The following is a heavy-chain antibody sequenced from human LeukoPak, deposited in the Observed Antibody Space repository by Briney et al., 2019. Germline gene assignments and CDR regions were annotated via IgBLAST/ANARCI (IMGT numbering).Heavy chain of an antibody. Sequence: TGGSLRLSCAASGFTFSSYGMHWVRQAPGKGLEWVAVIWYDGSNKYYADSVKGRFTISRDNSKNTLYLQMNSLRAEDTAVYYCASDTYYYDSSGPSYYYYGMDVWGQGTTVTVSS. CDR2: IWYDGSNK. CDR3: ASDTYYYDSSGPSYYYYGMDV. V-gene: IGHV3-33*08. J-gene: IGHJ6*02. D-gene: IGHD3-22*01. CDR1: GFTFSSYG.